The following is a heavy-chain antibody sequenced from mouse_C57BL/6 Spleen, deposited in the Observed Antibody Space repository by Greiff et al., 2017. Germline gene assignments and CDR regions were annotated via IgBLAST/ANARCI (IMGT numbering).Heavy chain of an antibody. V-gene: IGHV1-54*01. CDR3: ARSGLLRSYWYFDV. D-gene: IGHD1-1*01. J-gene: IGHJ1*03. CDR2: INPGSGGT. CDR1: GYAFTNYL. Sequence: QLQESGAELVRPGTSVKVSCKASGYAFTNYLIEWVKQRPGQGLEWIGVINPGSGGTNYNEKFKGKATLTADKSSSTAYMQLSSLTSEDSAVYFCARSGLLRSYWYFDVWGTGTTVTVSS.